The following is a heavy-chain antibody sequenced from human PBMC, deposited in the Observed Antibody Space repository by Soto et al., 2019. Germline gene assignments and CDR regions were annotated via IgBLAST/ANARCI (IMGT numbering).Heavy chain of an antibody. Sequence: PGGSLRLSCAASGFTFSSYAMTWVRQAPGQGLEWVSGISVDGRRTYYADSVKGRFTISRDNSENTLYLQMNSLRADDTAVYYCTKTGTIVTGNNWFDRWGQGTLVTVSS. CDR3: TKTGTIVTGNNWFDR. J-gene: IGHJ5*02. V-gene: IGHV3-23*01. D-gene: IGHD1-7*01. CDR1: GFTFSSYA. CDR2: ISVDGRRT.